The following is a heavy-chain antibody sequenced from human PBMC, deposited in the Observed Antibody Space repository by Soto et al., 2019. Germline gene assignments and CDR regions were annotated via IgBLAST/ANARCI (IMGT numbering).Heavy chain of an antibody. D-gene: IGHD3-22*01. CDR1: GFTFSNFA. V-gene: IGHV3-23*01. Sequence: EVQLLESGGGLVQRGGSLRLSCVASGFTFSNFAMSWVRQAPGKGLEWVSGLRGDGSNTYYADSVKGRFTISRDNSKNTLYLQMESLRAEDTALYYCAKARPVYFYDSAGYAFDHWGQGALVTVSS. CDR3: AKARPVYFYDSAGYAFDH. J-gene: IGHJ4*02. CDR2: LRGDGSNT.